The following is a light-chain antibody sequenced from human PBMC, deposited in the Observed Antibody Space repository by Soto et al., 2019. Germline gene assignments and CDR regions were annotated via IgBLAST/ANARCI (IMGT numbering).Light chain of an antibody. CDR2: GAS. J-gene: IGKJ1*01. CDR3: QQYHTFPWT. CDR1: QDISNF. V-gene: IGKV1-16*02. Sequence: DIQMTQSPSSLSASVGDRVTITCRASQDISNFLAWFQQIPGKAPKSLIFGASNLQSGVPSHFSGGASGTDFTLTISSLQPEDFATYYCQQYHTFPWTFGQGTKVEI.